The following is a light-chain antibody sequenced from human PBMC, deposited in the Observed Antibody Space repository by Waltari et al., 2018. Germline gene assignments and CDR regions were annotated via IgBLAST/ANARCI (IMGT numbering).Light chain of an antibody. CDR3: QQYKTYSYT. J-gene: IGKJ2*01. CDR2: KAT. Sequence: DIQMTQSPSTLSASVGDRVTITCRARQSISTWLAWHQQKTGKAPKTLIYKATSLESGVPSRFSDSGSGTEFTLTISSLQPDDFATYYCQQYKTYSYTFGQGTKLEIK. V-gene: IGKV1-5*03. CDR1: QSISTW.